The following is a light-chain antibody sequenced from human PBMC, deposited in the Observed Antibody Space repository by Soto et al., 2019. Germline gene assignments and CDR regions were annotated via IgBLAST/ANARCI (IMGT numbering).Light chain of an antibody. J-gene: IGKJ2*01. CDR1: QNIIDNY. CDR3: QQYGSSLYT. CDR2: GAS. V-gene: IGKV3-20*01. Sequence: EVVLTQTPGTLSLSPGERATLSSRPSQNIIDNYLAWYQLRPGQAPRLLIHGASRRATGIPDRFSGSGSGTDFTLTISRLEPEDFAVYYCQQYGSSLYTFGQGTKVDIK.